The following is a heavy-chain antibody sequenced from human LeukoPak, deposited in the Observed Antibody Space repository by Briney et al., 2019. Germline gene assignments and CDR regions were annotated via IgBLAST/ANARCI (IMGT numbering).Heavy chain of an antibody. Sequence: GGSLRLSCAASGFTVTSNYMSWVRQAPGKGLEWVSVIYTGGTYYADSVKGRFTISRDNSKNTLYLQMNSLRAEDTAVYYCVKPYYFSSGSLNWGQGTLVTVSS. D-gene: IGHD3-10*01. V-gene: IGHV3-53*01. CDR1: GFTVTSNY. CDR2: IYTGGT. CDR3: VKPYYFSSGSLN. J-gene: IGHJ4*02.